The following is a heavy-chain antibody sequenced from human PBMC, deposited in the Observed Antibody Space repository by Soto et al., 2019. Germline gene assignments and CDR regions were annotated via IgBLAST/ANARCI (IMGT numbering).Heavy chain of an antibody. V-gene: IGHV3-9*01. J-gene: IGHJ4*01. D-gene: IGHD3-10*01. Sequence: EVQLVESGGGLVQPGRSLRLSCAASGFTFDDYAIHWVRQAPGNGLEWVSGINWNGDATGYADSVKGRFTISRDNAKNSLYLQMNSLTTEDTAVYYCANLPLYGSGFDCWGHGTLVTVSS. CDR1: GFTFDDYA. CDR3: ANLPLYGSGFDC. CDR2: INWNGDAT.